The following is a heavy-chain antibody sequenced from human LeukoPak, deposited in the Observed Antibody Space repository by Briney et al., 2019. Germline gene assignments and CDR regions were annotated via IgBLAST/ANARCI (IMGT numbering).Heavy chain of an antibody. V-gene: IGHV4-39*01. CDR1: GGSISSSDYY. CDR3: ARRTSGSSSDY. D-gene: IGHD1-26*01. J-gene: IGHJ4*02. CDR2: IYYNGRT. Sequence: SETLSLTCTVSGGSISSSDYYWGWIRQPPGKGLEWIATIYYNGRTYYNPSLESRVTVSMDTSKNQFSLRLNAATAADTAIYYCARRTSGSSSDYWGQGTLVTVSS.